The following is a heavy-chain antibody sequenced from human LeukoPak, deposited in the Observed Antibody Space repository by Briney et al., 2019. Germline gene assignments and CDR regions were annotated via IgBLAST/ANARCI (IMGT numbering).Heavy chain of an antibody. D-gene: IGHD4-17*01. CDR3: AKDRRLYGDPILDAFDI. J-gene: IGHJ3*02. Sequence: TSETLSLTCTVSGGSINSGGYYWSWIRQHPGKGLEWIGYISNSGSTYYHPSLRSRLSISVDTSKNQFSLKLSSVTAADTAVYYCAKDRRLYGDPILDAFDIWGQGTMATVSS. CDR2: ISNSGST. CDR1: GGSINSGGYY. V-gene: IGHV4-31*03.